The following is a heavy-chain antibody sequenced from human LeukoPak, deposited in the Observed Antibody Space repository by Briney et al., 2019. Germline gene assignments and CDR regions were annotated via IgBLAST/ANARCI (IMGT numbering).Heavy chain of an antibody. CDR2: IIPIFGTA. Sequence: SVKVSCKASGGTFISYAISWVRQAPGQGLEWMGGIIPIFGTANYAQKFQGRVTITADESTSTAYMELSSLRSEDTAVYYCARGYYDSSGYYGGYAFDIWGQGTMVTVSS. D-gene: IGHD3-22*01. CDR3: ARGYYDSSGYYGGYAFDI. V-gene: IGHV1-69*13. J-gene: IGHJ3*02. CDR1: GGTFISYA.